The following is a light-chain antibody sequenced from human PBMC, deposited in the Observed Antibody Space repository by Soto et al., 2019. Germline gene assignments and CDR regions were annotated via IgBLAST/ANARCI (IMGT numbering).Light chain of an antibody. CDR2: DVS. V-gene: IGLV2-11*01. J-gene: IGLJ3*02. Sequence: QSALTQPASVSGSPGQSITISCTGTTNDVGGYNYVSWYQHHPGKAPKLVIYDVSQRPSGVPDRFAGSKSGSTASLTISGLQPEDEADYFCCSYAGSYTWVFGGGTKLTVL. CDR1: TNDVGGYNY. CDR3: CSYAGSYTWV.